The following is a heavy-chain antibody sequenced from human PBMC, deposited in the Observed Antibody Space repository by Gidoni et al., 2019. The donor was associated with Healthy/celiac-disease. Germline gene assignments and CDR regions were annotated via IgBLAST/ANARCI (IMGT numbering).Heavy chain of an antibody. D-gene: IGHD4-4*01. CDR3: ARPMEADYSNYGPYYYGMDV. V-gene: IGHV3-74*01. CDR2: INSDGSST. J-gene: IGHJ6*02. Sequence: EVQLVESGGGLVQPGGSLRLSCAASGFTFSSYWMHWVRQAPGKGLVWVSRINSDGSSTSYADSVKGRFTISRDNAKNTLYLQMNSLRAEDTAVYYCARPMEADYSNYGPYYYGMDVWGQGTTVTVSS. CDR1: GFTFSSYW.